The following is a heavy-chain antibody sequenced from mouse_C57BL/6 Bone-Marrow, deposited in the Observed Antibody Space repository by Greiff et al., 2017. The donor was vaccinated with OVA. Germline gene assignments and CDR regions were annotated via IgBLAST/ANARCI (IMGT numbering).Heavy chain of an antibody. CDR1: GYTFTSYW. J-gene: IGHJ4*01. Sequence: VQLQQPGAELVKPGASVKLSCKASGYTFTSYWMHWVKQRPGRGLEWIGRIDPNSGGTKYNEKLKSKATLTVEKSSSTDYMQLSSLTSEDSAVYYCARGSQARAMDYWGQGTSVTVSS. CDR2: IDPNSGGT. D-gene: IGHD3-2*02. V-gene: IGHV1-72*01. CDR3: ARGSQARAMDY.